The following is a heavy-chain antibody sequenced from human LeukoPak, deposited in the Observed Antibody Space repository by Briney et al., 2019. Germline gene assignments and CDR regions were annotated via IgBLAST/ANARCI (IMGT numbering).Heavy chain of an antibody. Sequence: GGSLRLSCAASGFTFSSFAITWLRQAPGKELAWVSSTTGNHGATYNTDPVKDRFTITRDNSQNTLYLQMNSLRAEDTAVYYCTKDPNGDYVGAFDPWGQGTLVTVSS. CDR3: TKDPNGDYVGAFDP. D-gene: IGHD4-17*01. J-gene: IGHJ5*02. CDR1: GFTFSSFA. CDR2: TTGNHGAT. V-gene: IGHV3-23*01.